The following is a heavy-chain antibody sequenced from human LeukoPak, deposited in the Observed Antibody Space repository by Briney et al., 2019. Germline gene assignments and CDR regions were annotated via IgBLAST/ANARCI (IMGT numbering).Heavy chain of an antibody. CDR1: GFTFSSYW. CDR2: IKQDGSEK. D-gene: IGHD4-23*01. Sequence: GGSLRLSCAASGFTFSSYWMSWVRQAPGKGLEWVANIKQDGSEKYYVDSVKGRFTISRDNAKNSLYLQMNSLRAEDTALYHCARVTYGGYYFYMDVWGKGTTVTVSS. V-gene: IGHV3-7*03. CDR3: ARVTYGGYYFYMDV. J-gene: IGHJ6*03.